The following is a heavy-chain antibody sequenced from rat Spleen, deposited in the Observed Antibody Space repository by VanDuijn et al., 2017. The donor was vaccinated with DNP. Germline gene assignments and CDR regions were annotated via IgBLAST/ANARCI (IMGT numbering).Heavy chain of an antibody. Sequence: EVQLVESGGGLVQPGRSLKLSCAASGFTFSDCAMAWVRQAPKKGLEWVATISYNGGTPYYPDSVKGRFTISRDNAKSTLYLQMDSLRSEDTATYYCARSDSYGFPYWGQGTLVTVSS. CDR1: GFTFSDCA. CDR2: ISYNGGTP. J-gene: IGHJ3*01. V-gene: IGHV5-17*01. CDR3: ARSDSYGFPY. D-gene: IGHD1-2*01.